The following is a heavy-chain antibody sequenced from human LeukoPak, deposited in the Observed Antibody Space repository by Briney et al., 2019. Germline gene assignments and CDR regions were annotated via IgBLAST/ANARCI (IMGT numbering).Heavy chain of an antibody. Sequence: ASVTVSFKVSGYTLTELSMHWVRQAPGKGLEWMGGFDPEDGETIYAQKFQGRVTMTEDTSTDTAYMELSSLRSEDTAVYYCATGGGTMTTVFWGQGTLVTVSS. D-gene: IGHD4-17*01. CDR3: ATGGGTMTTVF. CDR2: FDPEDGET. CDR1: GYTLTELS. J-gene: IGHJ4*02. V-gene: IGHV1-24*01.